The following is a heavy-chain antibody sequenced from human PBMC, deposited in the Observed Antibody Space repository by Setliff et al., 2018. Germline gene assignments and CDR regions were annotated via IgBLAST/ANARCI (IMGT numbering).Heavy chain of an antibody. J-gene: IGHJ3*02. CDR2: IIPILGIA. Sequence: SVKVSCKASGGTFSSYAISWVRQAPGQGLEWMGGIIPILGIANYAQKFQGRVTITADESTSTAYMELSSLRSEDTAVYYCARGGRAVAAAFDIWGQGTMVTVSS. CDR3: ARGGRAVAAAFDI. V-gene: IGHV1-69*10. D-gene: IGHD6-19*01. CDR1: GGTFSSYA.